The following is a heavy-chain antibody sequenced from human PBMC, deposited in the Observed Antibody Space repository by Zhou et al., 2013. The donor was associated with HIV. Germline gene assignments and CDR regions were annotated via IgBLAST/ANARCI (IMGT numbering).Heavy chain of an antibody. J-gene: IGHJ6*02. Sequence: EVQLVDSGGGLVQPGGSLRLSCAASGFTFNSYAMHWVRQAPGKGLEYVAGVSSNGDINYANSVKGRFTISRDISKNTLYLQMGSLRAEDMAVYYCARGTGYYYFYGMDVWGQGTTVIVSS. D-gene: IGHD3-9*01. CDR1: GFTFNSYA. CDR3: ARGTGYYYFYGMDV. CDR2: VSSNGDI. V-gene: IGHV3-64*01.